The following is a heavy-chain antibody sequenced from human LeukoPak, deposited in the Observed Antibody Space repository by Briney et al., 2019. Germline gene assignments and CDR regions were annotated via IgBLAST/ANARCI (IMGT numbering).Heavy chain of an antibody. CDR3: ARGGSGRALVNL. D-gene: IGHD3-10*01. CDR2: ISRSSSYT. V-gene: IGHV3-21*05. CDR1: GFTFSSYA. J-gene: IGHJ4*02. Sequence: GGSLRLSCAASGFTFSSYAMRWVRQAPGKGLEWVSYISRSSSYTNYAVSVKGRFTISRDNAKNSLYLQMNSLRAEDTAVYYCARGGSGRALVNLWGQGTLVTVSS.